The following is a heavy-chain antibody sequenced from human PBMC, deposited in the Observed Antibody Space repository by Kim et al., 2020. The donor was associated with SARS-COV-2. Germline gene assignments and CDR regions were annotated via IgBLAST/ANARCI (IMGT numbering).Heavy chain of an antibody. CDR2: T. Sequence: THHHPSLKSRVTISVDTSKNQFSLKLSSVTAADTAVYYCASFYDSSGYYYWGQGTLVTVSS. CDR3: ASFYDSSGYYY. V-gene: IGHV4-34*01. D-gene: IGHD3-22*01. J-gene: IGHJ4*02.